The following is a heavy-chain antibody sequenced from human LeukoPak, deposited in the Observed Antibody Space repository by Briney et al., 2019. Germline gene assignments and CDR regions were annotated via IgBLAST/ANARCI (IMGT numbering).Heavy chain of an antibody. V-gene: IGHV4-59*01. CDR3: ARARGMDV. J-gene: IGHJ6*02. Sequence: PSETLSLTCTVSGHSISSYYWSWVRQPRGKVLERIGYIYYNGSTNYNPCLTSRVTISVDTSKQQFSLKLGSVTAADTAVYYCARARGMDVWGQGTTVTVSS. CDR1: GHSISSYY. CDR2: IYYNGST.